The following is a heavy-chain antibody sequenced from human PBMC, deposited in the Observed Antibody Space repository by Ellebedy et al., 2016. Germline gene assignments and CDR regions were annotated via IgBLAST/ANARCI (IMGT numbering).Heavy chain of an antibody. CDR3: STSLLLRYCSSTSCYYGSWGMDV. CDR1: GFTFSNAW. CDR2: IKSKTDGGTT. D-gene: IGHD2-2*01. Sequence: GESLKISCAASGFTFSNAWMNWVRQAPEKGLEWVGRIKSKTDGGTTDYAAPVKDRFTVSRDDSKSTLYLQMNSLKTEDTAIYYCSTSLLLRYCSSTSCYYGSWGMDVWGQGTTVTVSS. V-gene: IGHV3-15*07. J-gene: IGHJ6*02.